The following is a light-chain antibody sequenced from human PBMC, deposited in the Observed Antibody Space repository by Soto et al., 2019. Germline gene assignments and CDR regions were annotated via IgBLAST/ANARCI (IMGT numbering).Light chain of an antibody. V-gene: IGLV2-14*01. Sequence: QSVLTQPASVSGSHGQSITISCTGTRSDVGGYNYVSWYQQHPGKAPKLMIFDVSNRPSGVSNRFSGSKSGNTASLTISGLQAEDEADYYCSSYTSSSTLYVFGTGTKLTVL. CDR2: DVS. CDR1: RSDVGGYNY. J-gene: IGLJ1*01. CDR3: SSYTSSSTLYV.